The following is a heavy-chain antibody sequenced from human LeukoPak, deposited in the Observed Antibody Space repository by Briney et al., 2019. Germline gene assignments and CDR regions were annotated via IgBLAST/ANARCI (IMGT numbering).Heavy chain of an antibody. Sequence: NSSETLSLTCTVSGGSIRSYYWSWIRQPPGKGLEWIGYIYYSGSTNYNPSLKSRVTISVDTSKNQFSLKLSSVTAADTAVYYCARVGATGYYYYYMDVWGKGTTVTVSS. CDR2: IYYSGST. D-gene: IGHD1-26*01. CDR1: GGSIRSYY. CDR3: ARVGATGYYYYYMDV. J-gene: IGHJ6*03. V-gene: IGHV4-59*08.